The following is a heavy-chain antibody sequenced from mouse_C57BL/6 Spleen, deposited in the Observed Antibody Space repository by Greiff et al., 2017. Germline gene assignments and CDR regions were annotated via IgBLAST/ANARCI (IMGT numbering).Heavy chain of an antibody. J-gene: IGHJ3*01. CDR1: GYTFTSYW. Sequence: QVQLQQPGAELVKPGASVKLSCKASGYTFTSYWMHWVKQRPGRGLEWIGRIDPNSGGTKYNEKFKSKAALTVDKPSSTAYMQLSSLTSEDSAVYYCAKEGAIYYGNYEFAYWGQGTLVTVSA. CDR2: IDPNSGGT. CDR3: AKEGAIYYGNYEFAY. V-gene: IGHV1-72*01. D-gene: IGHD2-1*01.